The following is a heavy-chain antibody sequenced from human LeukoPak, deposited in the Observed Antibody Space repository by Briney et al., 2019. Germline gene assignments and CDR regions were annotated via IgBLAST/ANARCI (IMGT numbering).Heavy chain of an antibody. CDR3: ARESGDSYGMGGNY. CDR2: INPNSGGT. J-gene: IGHJ4*02. D-gene: IGHD4-17*01. V-gene: IGHV1-2*02. CDR1: GYTFTGYY. Sequence: ASVKVSCKASGYTFTGYYMHWVRQAPGQGLEWMGWINPNSGGTNYAQKLQGRVTMTTDTSTSTAYMELRSLRSDDTAVYYCARESGDSYGMGGNYWGQGTLVTVSS.